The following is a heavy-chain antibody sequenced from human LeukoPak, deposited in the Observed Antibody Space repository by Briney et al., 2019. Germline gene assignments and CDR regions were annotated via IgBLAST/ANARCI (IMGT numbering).Heavy chain of an antibody. V-gene: IGHV3-23*01. CDR2: ISDTGGIT. D-gene: IGHD1-26*01. J-gene: IGHJ4*02. CDR1: GFTVSSNY. Sequence: GGSLRLSCAASGFTVSSNYMTWVRQAPGKGLEWVSSISDTGGITYYVDSVKGRFTCSRDNSRNTLYLQMNSLRAEDTAVYYCARISYSGSSFDYWGQGTLVTVSS. CDR3: ARISYSGSSFDY.